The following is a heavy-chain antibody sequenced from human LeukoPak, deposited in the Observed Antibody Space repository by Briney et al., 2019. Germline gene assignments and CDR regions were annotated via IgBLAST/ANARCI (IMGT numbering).Heavy chain of an antibody. CDR1: GYSFTSYW. J-gene: IGHJ4*02. CDR2: IYPGDSDT. CDR3: ARQGHVLRYFDWFDGWYYFDY. V-gene: IGHV5-51*01. D-gene: IGHD3-9*01. Sequence: GESLRISCKGSGYSFTSYWIGWVRQMPGKGLEWMGIIYPGDSDTRYSPSFQGQVTISADKSISTAYLQWSSLKASDTAMYYCARQGHVLRYFDWFDGWYYFDYWGQGTLVTVSS.